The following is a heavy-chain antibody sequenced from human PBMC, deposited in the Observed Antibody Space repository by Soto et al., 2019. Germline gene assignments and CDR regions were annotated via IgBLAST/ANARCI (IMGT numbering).Heavy chain of an antibody. D-gene: IGHD3-3*01. Sequence: GGSLRLSCAASGFTFSSYSMNWVRQAPGKGLEWVSSISSSSSYIYYADSVKGRFTISRDNAKNSLYLQMNSLRAEDTAVYYCARDTSPIYDFWSGSNYWGQGTLVTVSS. J-gene: IGHJ4*02. V-gene: IGHV3-21*01. CDR2: ISSSSSYI. CDR3: ARDTSPIYDFWSGSNY. CDR1: GFTFSSYS.